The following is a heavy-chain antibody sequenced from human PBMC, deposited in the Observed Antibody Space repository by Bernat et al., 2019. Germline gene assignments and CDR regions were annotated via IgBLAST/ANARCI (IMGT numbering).Heavy chain of an antibody. Sequence: EVQLLESGGGLVQPGGSLRLSCAASGFTFSSYAMSWVRQAPGKGLEWVSAISGSGGSTYYADSGKGRFTISRDNSKNTLYLQMNSLRAEDTAVYYCALNWGGIRYFDYWGQGTLVTVSS. V-gene: IGHV3-23*01. CDR1: GFTFSSYA. CDR3: ALNWGGIRYFDY. CDR2: ISGSGGST. D-gene: IGHD7-27*01. J-gene: IGHJ4*02.